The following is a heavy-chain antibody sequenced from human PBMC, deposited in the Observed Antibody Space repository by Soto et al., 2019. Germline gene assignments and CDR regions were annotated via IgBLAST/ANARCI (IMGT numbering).Heavy chain of an antibody. D-gene: IGHD6-19*01. J-gene: IGHJ5*02. CDR3: ARGRIAVAGNNWFDP. Sequence: QVQLVESGGGVVQPGRSLRLSCEASGFTFSSYGMHWVRQAPGKGLEWVAVIWYDGSNKYYADSVKGRFTISRDNSKNTLYLEMNSLRAEGTDVYYCARGRIAVAGNNWFDPWGQGTLVTVSS. CDR1: GFTFSSYG. V-gene: IGHV3-33*01. CDR2: IWYDGSNK.